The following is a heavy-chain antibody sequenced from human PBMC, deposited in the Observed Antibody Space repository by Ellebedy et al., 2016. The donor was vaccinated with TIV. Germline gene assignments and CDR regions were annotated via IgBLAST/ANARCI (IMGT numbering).Heavy chain of an antibody. V-gene: IGHV1-24*01. CDR1: DNTLTAVS. Sequence: AASVKVSCKVSDNTLTAVSIHWMRQAPGKGLEWMGGFDHEDGETTYEQKFQGRITMTEDTSTDTVFLEVSSLSAEDTAVYYCATDIRVNVERGVTMISDYWGQGTLVTVSS. D-gene: IGHD3-22*01. CDR2: FDHEDGET. CDR3: ATDIRVNVERGVTMISDY. J-gene: IGHJ4*02.